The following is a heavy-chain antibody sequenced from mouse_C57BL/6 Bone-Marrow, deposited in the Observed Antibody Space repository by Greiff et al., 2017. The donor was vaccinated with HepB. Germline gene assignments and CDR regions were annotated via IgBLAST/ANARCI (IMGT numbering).Heavy chain of an antibody. V-gene: IGHV1-81*01. J-gene: IGHJ1*03. CDR2: IYPRSGNT. CDR3: ARPLSTYWYFDV. Sequence: QVQLQQSGAELARPGASVKLSCKASGYTFTSYGISWVKQRTGQGLEWIGEIYPRSGNTYYNEKFKGKATLTAAKSSSTAYMELRSLTSEDSAVYFCARPLSTYWYFDVWGTGTTVTVSS. D-gene: IGHD1-1*01. CDR1: GYTFTSYG.